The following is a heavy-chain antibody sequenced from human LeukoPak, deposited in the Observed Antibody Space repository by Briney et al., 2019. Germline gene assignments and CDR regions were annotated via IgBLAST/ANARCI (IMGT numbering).Heavy chain of an antibody. V-gene: IGHV3-21*01. Sequence: GGSLRLSCAASGFTFSSYSMNWVRQAPGKGLQWVSSISGSSGFIYYADSVKGRFTISRDNAKNSLYLQMDSLGADDTAVYYCARDPGDYGKFDYWGQGTLVTVSS. J-gene: IGHJ4*02. CDR3: ARDPGDYGKFDY. CDR1: GFTFSSYS. CDR2: ISGSSGFI. D-gene: IGHD4-17*01.